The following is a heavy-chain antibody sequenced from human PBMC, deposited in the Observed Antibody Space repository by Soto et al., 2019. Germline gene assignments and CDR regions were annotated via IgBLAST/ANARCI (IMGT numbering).Heavy chain of an antibody. V-gene: IGHV3-23*01. D-gene: IGHD2-2*01. J-gene: IGHJ4*02. CDR3: AKARCSTANCYVPEY. CDR2: ISGSGGSSGP. CDR1: GFTFSTYT. Sequence: EVQLLESGGGLVQPGGSLRLSCVASGFTFSTYTMSWVRQAPGKGLEWVSVISGSGGSSGPSYADSVQGRFSISRDNNRNTLYLQMNSLRGEDTAMYYCAKARCSTANCYVPEYWGQGTRVTVSS.